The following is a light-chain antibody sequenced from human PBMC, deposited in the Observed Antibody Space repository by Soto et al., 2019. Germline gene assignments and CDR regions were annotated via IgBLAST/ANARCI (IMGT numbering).Light chain of an antibody. V-gene: IGLV7-46*01. CDR2: DTS. CDR1: TGAVTSGHY. CDR3: LLSYSGAQVV. Sequence: QAVVTQEPSLTVSPGGTVTLTCVSSTGAVTSGHYPYWFQQKPGQAPRTLIYDTSNKHSWTPARFSGSLLGGKAALTLSGAQPEDEAEYYCLLSYSGAQVVFGGGTKLTVL. J-gene: IGLJ2*01.